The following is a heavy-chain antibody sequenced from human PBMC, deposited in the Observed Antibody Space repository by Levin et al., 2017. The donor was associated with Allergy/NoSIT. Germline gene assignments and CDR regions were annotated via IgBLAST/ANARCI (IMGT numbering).Heavy chain of an antibody. Sequence: ESGPTLVKPTQTLTLTCTFSGFSLSTSGVGVGWIRQPPGKALEWLALIYWDDDKRYSPSLKSRLTITKDTSKNQVVLTMTNMDPVDTATYYCALTPWFGEMYGMDVWGQGTTVTVSS. V-gene: IGHV2-5*02. CDR3: ALTPWFGEMYGMDV. J-gene: IGHJ6*02. D-gene: IGHD3-10*01. CDR2: IYWDDDK. CDR1: GFSLSTSGVG.